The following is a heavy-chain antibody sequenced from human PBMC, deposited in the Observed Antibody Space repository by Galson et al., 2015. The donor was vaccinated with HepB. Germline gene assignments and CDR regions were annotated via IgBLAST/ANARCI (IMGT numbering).Heavy chain of an antibody. CDR1: GYTFTSYY. CDR2: TNPSGGST. J-gene: IGHJ6*02. V-gene: IGHV1-46*01. D-gene: IGHD6-19*01. CDR3: ARAIGIAVAGTVYYYYGMDV. Sequence: SVKVSCKASGYTFTSYYMHWVRQAPGQGLEWMGITNPSGGSTSYAQKFQGRVTMTRDTSTSTVYMELSSLRSEDTAVYYCARAIGIAVAGTVYYYYGMDVWGQGTTVTVSS.